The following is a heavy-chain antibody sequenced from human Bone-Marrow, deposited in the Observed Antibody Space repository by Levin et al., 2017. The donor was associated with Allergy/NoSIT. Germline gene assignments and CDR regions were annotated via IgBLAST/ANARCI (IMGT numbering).Heavy chain of an antibody. J-gene: IGHJ3*01. CDR3: TRGSRSALDF. V-gene: IGHV6-1*01. CDR2: TYYTSKWYN. Sequence: PSETLSLTCAISGDSVSRNSVAWNWVRLSPSRGLEWLGRTYYTSKWYNDYEESVKGRITINPDTSKNHFSLQLNSVTPEDTALYYCTRGSRSALDFWGQGTMVTVSS. CDR1: GDSVSRNSVA.